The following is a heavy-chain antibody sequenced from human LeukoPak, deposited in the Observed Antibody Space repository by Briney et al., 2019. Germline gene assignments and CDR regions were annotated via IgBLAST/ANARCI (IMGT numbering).Heavy chain of an antibody. V-gene: IGHV4-61*01. Sequence: SETLSLTCTVSGGSFSSGSYYWSWIRQPPGKGLEWIGYIYYSGSTNYNPSLKSRVTISVDTSKNQFSLKLSSVIAADTAVYYCARYQTNVLTGYYWFDPWGQGTLVTVSS. CDR1: GGSFSSGSYY. J-gene: IGHJ5*02. CDR3: ARYQTNVLTGYYWFDP. CDR2: IYYSGST. D-gene: IGHD3-9*01.